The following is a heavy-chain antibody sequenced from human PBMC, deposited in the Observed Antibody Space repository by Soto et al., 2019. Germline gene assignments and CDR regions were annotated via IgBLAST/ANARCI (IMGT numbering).Heavy chain of an antibody. V-gene: IGHV3-72*01. CDR3: ASVWERWFDA. J-gene: IGHJ5*02. D-gene: IGHD1-26*01. CDR1: GFTFSDHY. CDR2: IKNKGSSYTT. Sequence: EVQLVESGGGLVQPGGSLRLSCAASGFTFSDHYMDWVRQAPGKGLEWVGRIKNKGSSYTTEYAASVKGRFSITRDDSKKSVYLQMKSLKTEDTAVYYCASVWERWFDAWGQGTLVSVSS.